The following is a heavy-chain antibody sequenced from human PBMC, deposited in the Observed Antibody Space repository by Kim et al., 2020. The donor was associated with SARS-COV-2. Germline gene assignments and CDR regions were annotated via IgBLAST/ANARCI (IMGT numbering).Heavy chain of an antibody. Sequence: SETLSLTCAVYGGSFSGYCWSWIRQPPGKGLEWIGEINHSGSTTYNPSLKSRITRSVDTSKNQFSLKLSSVTAADTAVYYCARYSIGYDLLTGYYYYYGMDVWGQGTTVTFSS. CDR2: INHSGST. D-gene: IGHD3-9*01. CDR3: ARYSIGYDLLTGYYYYYGMDV. J-gene: IGHJ6*02. V-gene: IGHV4-34*01. CDR1: GGSFSGYC.